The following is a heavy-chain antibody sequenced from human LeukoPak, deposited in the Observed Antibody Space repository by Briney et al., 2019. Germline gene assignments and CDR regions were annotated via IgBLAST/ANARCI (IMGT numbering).Heavy chain of an antibody. CDR3: ARVKGDYSGYDYY. J-gene: IGHJ4*02. CDR1: GGTFSSYA. D-gene: IGHD5-12*01. Sequence: SVKVSCKASGGTFSSYAISWVRQAPGQGLEWMGGIIPIFGTANYAQKFQGRVTITADESTSTAYMELSSLRSEDTAVYYCARVKGDYSGYDYYWGQGTLVTVSS. CDR2: IIPIFGTA. V-gene: IGHV1-69*13.